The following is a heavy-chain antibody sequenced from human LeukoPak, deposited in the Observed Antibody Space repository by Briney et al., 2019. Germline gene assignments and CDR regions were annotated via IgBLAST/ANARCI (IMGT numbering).Heavy chain of an antibody. D-gene: IGHD6-13*01. CDR2: TYYRSKWFN. CDR3: ARTAAGKGCFDP. V-gene: IGHV6-1*01. Sequence: PSQTLSLTCAISGDSVSSNSAAWHWIRQSPSRGLEWLGRTYYRSKWFNDYAVSVKSRITINLDTSKNQFSLQLISVTPEDTAVYYCARTAAGKGCFDPWGQGTLVTVSS. CDR1: GDSVSSNSAA. J-gene: IGHJ5*02.